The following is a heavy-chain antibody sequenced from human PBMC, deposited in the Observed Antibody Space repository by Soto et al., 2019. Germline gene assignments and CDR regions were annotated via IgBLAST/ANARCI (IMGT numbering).Heavy chain of an antibody. V-gene: IGHV3-21*01. D-gene: IGHD3-10*01. CDR1: GFTFSSYS. CDR2: ISSSSSYI. CDR3: ARDGGITMVRGTDY. Sequence: EVPLVESGGGLVKPGGSLRLSCAASGFTFSSYSMNWVRQAPGKGLEWVSSISSSSSYIYYADSVKGRFTISRDNAKNSLYLQMNSLRAEDTAVYYCARDGGITMVRGTDYWGQGTLVTVSS. J-gene: IGHJ4*02.